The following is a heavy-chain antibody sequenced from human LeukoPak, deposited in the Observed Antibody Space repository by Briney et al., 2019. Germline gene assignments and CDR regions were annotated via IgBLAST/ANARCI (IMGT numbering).Heavy chain of an antibody. D-gene: IGHD3-22*01. CDR3: ARDGYYYDSSGYRGHYFDY. J-gene: IGHJ4*02. Sequence: GGSLRLSCAASGFTFSSYAMHWVRQAPGKGLEWGAVISYDGSNKYYADSVKGRFTSSRDNSKNTLYLQMNSLRAEDKAVYYCARDGYYYDSSGYRGHYFDYWGQGTLVTVSS. V-gene: IGHV3-30*01. CDR1: GFTFSSYA. CDR2: ISYDGSNK.